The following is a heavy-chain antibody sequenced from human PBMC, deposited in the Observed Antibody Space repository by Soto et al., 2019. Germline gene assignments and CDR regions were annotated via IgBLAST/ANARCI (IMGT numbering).Heavy chain of an antibody. D-gene: IGHD3-9*01. J-gene: IGHJ6*02. CDR2: IDPSDSYT. V-gene: IGHV5-10-1*01. CDR3: ARNAYYDILTGYYYYYGMDV. Sequence: PGESLKISCKGSGYSFTSYWISWVRQMPGKGLEWMGRIDPSDSYTNYSPSFQGHVTISADKSISTAYLQWSSLKASDTAMYYCARNAYYDILTGYYYYYGMDVWGQGTTVTSP. CDR1: GYSFTSYW.